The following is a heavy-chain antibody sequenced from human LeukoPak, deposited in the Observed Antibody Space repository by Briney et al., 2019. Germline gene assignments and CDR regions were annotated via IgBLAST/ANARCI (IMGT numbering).Heavy chain of an antibody. J-gene: IGHJ6*03. V-gene: IGHV4-61*02. CDR1: GGSISSGSYY. Sequence: PSQTLSLTCTVSGGSISSGSYYWSWLRQPAGKGLEWIGRIYTSGSTNYNPSLKSRVTISVDTSKNQFSLKLSSVTAADTAVYYCARASSSYYYYMDVWGKGTTVTVSS. CDR2: IYTSGST. D-gene: IGHD6-6*01. CDR3: ARASSSYYYYMDV.